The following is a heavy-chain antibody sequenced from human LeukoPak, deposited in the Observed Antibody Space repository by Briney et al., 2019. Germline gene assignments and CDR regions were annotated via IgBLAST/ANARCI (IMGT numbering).Heavy chain of an antibody. V-gene: IGHV4-34*01. CDR3: ASSHAAYDSSGYYGAFDY. CDR2: INHSGST. D-gene: IGHD3-22*01. Sequence: PSETLSLTCAVYGGSFSGYYWSWIRQPPGKGLEWIGEINHSGSTNYNPSLKSRVTISVDTSKNQFSLKLSSVTAADTAVYYCASSHAAYDSSGYYGAFDYWGQGTLVTVSS. J-gene: IGHJ4*02. CDR1: GGSFSGYY.